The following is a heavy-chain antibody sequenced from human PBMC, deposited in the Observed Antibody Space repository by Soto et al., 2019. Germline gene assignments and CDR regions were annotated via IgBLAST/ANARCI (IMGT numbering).Heavy chain of an antibody. J-gene: IGHJ6*02. V-gene: IGHV1-69*02. CDR3: ASHFTGVLVRGASPPGGDTYGWDV. CDR2: IIPILDIP. CDR1: GGTFSRYT. Sequence: QVQLVQSGAEVKKPGSSVKVSCKASGGTFSRYTFTWVRQAPGQGLEWMGRIIPILDIPNYAQNFQGRVTIQAHKSTSTAYMELSSLTSDATAVYYCASHFTGVLVRGASPPGGDTYGWDVWGQGTTVTVSS. D-gene: IGHD2-15*01.